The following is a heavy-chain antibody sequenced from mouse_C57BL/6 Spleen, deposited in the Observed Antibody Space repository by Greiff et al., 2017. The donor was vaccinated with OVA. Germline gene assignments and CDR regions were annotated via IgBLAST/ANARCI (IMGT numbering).Heavy chain of an antibody. V-gene: IGHV5-16*01. Sequence: EVKLMESEGGLVQPGSSMKLSCTASGFTFSDYYMAWVRQVPEKGLEWVANINYDGSSTYYLDSLKSRFIISRDNAKNILYLQMSSLKSEDTATYYCARANWDWYFDVWGTGTTVTVSS. D-gene: IGHD4-1*01. CDR1: GFTFSDYY. CDR3: ARANWDWYFDV. CDR2: INYDGSST. J-gene: IGHJ1*03.